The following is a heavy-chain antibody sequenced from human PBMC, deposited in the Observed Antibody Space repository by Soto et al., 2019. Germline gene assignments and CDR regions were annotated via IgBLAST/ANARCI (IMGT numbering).Heavy chain of an antibody. CDR3: ARPYHDNSGYYNDDAFHI. Sequence: XETLSLTCTVSGGSISSSSYYWGWIGQPPGKGLEWIGSIYYSGSTYYNPSLKSRVTISVDTSKNQFSLKLSSVTAADTAVYYCARPYHDNSGYYNDDAFHIWGQGTMVTVSS. J-gene: IGHJ3*02. CDR1: GGSISSSSYY. V-gene: IGHV4-39*01. CDR2: IYYSGST. D-gene: IGHD3-22*01.